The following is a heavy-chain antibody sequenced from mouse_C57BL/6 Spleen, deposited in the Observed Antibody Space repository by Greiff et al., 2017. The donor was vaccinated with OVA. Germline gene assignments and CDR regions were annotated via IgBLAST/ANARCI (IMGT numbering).Heavy chain of an antibody. CDR3: ARKGVYLYYYAMDD. J-gene: IGHJ4*01. CDR1: GYTFTDYY. Sequence: VQLQQSGPELVKPGASVKISCKASGYTFTDYYMNWVKQSHGKSLEWIGDINPNNGGTSYNQKFKGKATLTVDKSSSTAYMELRSLTSEDSAVYYCARKGVYLYYYAMDDWGQGTSVTVSS. D-gene: IGHD5-5*01. V-gene: IGHV1-26*01. CDR2: INPNNGGT.